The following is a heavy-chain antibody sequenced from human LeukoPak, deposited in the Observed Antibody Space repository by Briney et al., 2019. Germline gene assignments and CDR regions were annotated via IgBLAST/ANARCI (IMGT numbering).Heavy chain of an antibody. V-gene: IGHV3-30*04. J-gene: IGHJ6*03. Sequence: GGSLRLSCAASGFTFSSYAMSWVRQAPGKGLEWVAVISYDGSNKYYADSVKGRFTISRDNSKNTLYLQMNSLRAEDTAVYYCARHGYSSSWYNYYMDVWGKGTTVTVSS. CDR2: ISYDGSNK. CDR3: ARHGYSSSWYNYYMDV. CDR1: GFTFSSYA. D-gene: IGHD6-13*01.